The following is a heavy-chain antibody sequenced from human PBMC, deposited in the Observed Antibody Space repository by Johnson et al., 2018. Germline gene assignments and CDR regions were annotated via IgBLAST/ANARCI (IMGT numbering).Heavy chain of an antibody. J-gene: IGHJ6*03. CDR3: ARTWVRNYDILTDAYYYYMDV. D-gene: IGHD3-9*01. Sequence: QVQLQESGPGLVKPSETXSLTCTVSGGSISSYFWSWIRQPPGKGLEWIGYIYYSGSTKYNPSLKGRVTISVDTSKNQFSRKLSPVTAADTAVYYCARTWVRNYDILTDAYYYYMDVWGKGTTVTVSS. CDR2: IYYSGST. CDR1: GGSISSYF. V-gene: IGHV4-59*01.